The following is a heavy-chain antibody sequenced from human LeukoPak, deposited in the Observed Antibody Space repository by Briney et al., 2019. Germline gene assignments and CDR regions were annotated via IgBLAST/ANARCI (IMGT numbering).Heavy chain of an antibody. CDR3: ASRYYDFWSGYYRRSDWFDP. CDR2: INHSGST. V-gene: IGHV4-34*01. CDR1: GGSFSGYY. D-gene: IGHD3-3*01. J-gene: IGHJ5*02. Sequence: PSETLSLTCAVYGGSFSGYYWSWLRQPPGKGLEWIGEINHSGSTNYNPSLKSRVTISVDTSKNQFSLKLSSVTATDTAVYYCASRYYDFWSGYYRRSDWFDPLGPGNPGHRLL.